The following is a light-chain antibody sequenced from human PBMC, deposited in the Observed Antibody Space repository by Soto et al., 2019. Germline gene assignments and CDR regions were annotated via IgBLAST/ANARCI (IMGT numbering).Light chain of an antibody. CDR2: LGS. CDR3: MQGLQTPAT. V-gene: IGKV2-28*01. CDR1: QRLLHSNGYNY. J-gene: IGKJ5*01. Sequence: DIVMTQSPLSLPVTPGEPASISCRSSQRLLHSNGYNYLNWYLQKPGQSPQLLIYLGSNRASGVPERFSGSGSGTDFILKITRVEAEDVGVYYCMQGLQTPATFGQGTRLEIK.